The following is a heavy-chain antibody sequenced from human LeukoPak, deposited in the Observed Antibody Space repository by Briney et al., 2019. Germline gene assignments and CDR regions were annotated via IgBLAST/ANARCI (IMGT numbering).Heavy chain of an antibody. CDR2: ISSSGSTI. Sequence: GGSLRLSCAASGFTFSDYYMSWIRQAPGKGLEWVSYISSSGSTIYYADSVKGRFTISRDNSKNTLFLQMNSLRAEDTAVYYCARRAGAYSHPYDYWGQGTLVTVSS. CDR3: ARRAGAYSHPYDY. V-gene: IGHV3-11*01. CDR1: GFTFSDYY. J-gene: IGHJ4*02. D-gene: IGHD4/OR15-4a*01.